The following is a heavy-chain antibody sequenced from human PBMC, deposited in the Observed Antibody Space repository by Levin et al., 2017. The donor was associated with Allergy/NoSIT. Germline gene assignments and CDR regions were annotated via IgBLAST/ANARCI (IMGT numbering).Heavy chain of an antibody. CDR1: GYSFTNYW. CDR3: GRWGHGYYDKTDAY. D-gene: IGHD3-22*01. CDR2: INPDDSNT. J-gene: IGHJ4*02. V-gene: IGHV5-51*01. Sequence: PGGSLRLSCKASGYSFTNYWIGWVRQMPGKGLEWMGIINPDDSNTRYGPSFQGHVTFSADKSISTAYLQWSSLKASDSAMYYCGRWGHGYYDKTDAYWGQGTLVTVSS.